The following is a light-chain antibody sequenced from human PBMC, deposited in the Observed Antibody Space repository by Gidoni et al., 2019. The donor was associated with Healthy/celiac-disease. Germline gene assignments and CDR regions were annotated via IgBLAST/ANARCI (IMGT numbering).Light chain of an antibody. J-gene: IGKJ4*01. CDR2: GAT. CDR1: QSVSISY. CDR3: QHYGSSPRT. Sequence: EIVLTQSPGTLSLSPGERATLSYRTSQSVSISYLAWYQQKPGQAPRLLIYGATSRATGIPDRFSGSGSGTDFTLTISRLEPEDIAVYFCQHYGSSPRTFGGGTKVEIK. V-gene: IGKV3-20*01.